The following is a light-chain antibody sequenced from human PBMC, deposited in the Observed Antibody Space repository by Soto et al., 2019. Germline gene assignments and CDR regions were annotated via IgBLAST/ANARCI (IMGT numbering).Light chain of an antibody. CDR3: SSYTRSDTYV. CDR1: SSDVGGYIY. CDR2: DVS. V-gene: IGLV2-11*01. Sequence: QSALTQPRSVSGSPGQSVTISCTGTSSDVGGYIYVSWYQQHPGKAPKLMMYDVSKRPSGVPDRFPGSKSGNTASLTISELQAEDEADYYCSSYTRSDTYVFGTGTKVTVL. J-gene: IGLJ1*01.